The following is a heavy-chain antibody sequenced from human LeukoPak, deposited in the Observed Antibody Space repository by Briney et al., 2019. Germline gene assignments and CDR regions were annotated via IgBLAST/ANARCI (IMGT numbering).Heavy chain of an antibody. V-gene: IGHV3-23*01. J-gene: IGHJ4*02. Sequence: GGSLRLSCAASGFTFSSYPMSCARQAPGKGLEWVSAISGSGGSTYYADSVKGLFTISRDNSKNTLYLQMNGLRAEDTAVYYCAKVYVSMIVVAAYYFDYWGQGTLVTVSS. D-gene: IGHD3-22*01. CDR2: ISGSGGST. CDR1: GFTFSSYP. CDR3: AKVYVSMIVVAAYYFDY.